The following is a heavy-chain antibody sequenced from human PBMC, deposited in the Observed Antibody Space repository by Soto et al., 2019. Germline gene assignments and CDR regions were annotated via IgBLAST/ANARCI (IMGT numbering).Heavy chain of an antibody. CDR3: VRESVWSGYLSNYFYYMDV. D-gene: IGHD3-3*01. V-gene: IGHV4-34*01. J-gene: IGHJ6*03. Sequence: SQTLSLTCAVYGGSFSRSYWSWIRHPPGKGLERIGEISHSGSTNYNPSLKSRVTISVDTSKNQFSLKLSSVTAADTAVYYCVRESVWSGYLSNYFYYMDVWGKGTMGTVCS. CDR2: ISHSGST. CDR1: GGSFSRSY.